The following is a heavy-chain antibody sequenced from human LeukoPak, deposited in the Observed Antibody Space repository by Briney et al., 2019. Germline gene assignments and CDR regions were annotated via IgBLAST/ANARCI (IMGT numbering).Heavy chain of an antibody. V-gene: IGHV4-39*07. J-gene: IGHJ3*02. D-gene: IGHD6-13*01. Sequence: SETLSLTCTVSGGSISSSSYYWGWIRQPPGKGLEWIGSIYYSGSTYYNPSLKSRVTISVDTSKNQFSLKLSSVTAADTAVYYCARGGRWIAAAGEYGGAFDIWGQGTMVTVPS. CDR1: GGSISSSSYY. CDR2: IYYSGST. CDR3: ARGGRWIAAAGEYGGAFDI.